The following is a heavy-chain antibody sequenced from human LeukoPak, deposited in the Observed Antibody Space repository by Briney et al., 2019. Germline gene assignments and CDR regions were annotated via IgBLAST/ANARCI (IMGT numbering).Heavy chain of an antibody. J-gene: IGHJ5*02. V-gene: IGHV4-34*01. CDR2: INHSGST. Sequence: SETLSLTCAVYGVYFSGYYWSWIRQPPGKGLEWIGEINHSGSTNYNPSLKSRVTISVDTSKNQFSLKLSSVTAADTAVYYCASLELDWFDPWGQGTLVTVSS. CDR3: ASLELDWFDP. D-gene: IGHD1-1*01. CDR1: GVYFSGYY.